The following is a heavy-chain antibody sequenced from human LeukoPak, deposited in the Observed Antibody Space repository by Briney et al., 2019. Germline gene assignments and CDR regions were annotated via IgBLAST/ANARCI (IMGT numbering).Heavy chain of an antibody. CDR1: GFTFSDYW. Sequence: GGSLRLSCEASGFTFSDYWLSWVRQAPGKGLEWVANIKQDGSEKNYVDSVKGRFTISRGSAKNSLYLQMNSLRAEDTAVYYCVRGPYALYWGQGTLVSVSS. V-gene: IGHV3-7*01. CDR2: IKQDGSEK. CDR3: VRGPYALY. J-gene: IGHJ4*02. D-gene: IGHD2-2*01.